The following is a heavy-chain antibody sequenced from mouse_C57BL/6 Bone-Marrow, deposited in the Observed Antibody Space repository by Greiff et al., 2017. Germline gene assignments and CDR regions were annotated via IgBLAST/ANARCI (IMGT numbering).Heavy chain of an antibody. Sequence: QVQLQQPGAELVMPGASVKLSCKASGYTFTNYWMHWVKQRPGQGLEWIGEIDPSDSYTNYNQKFKGKSTLTVDKSSSTAYMQLRSLTSEDSAVYYCTRSPAPHYYGSSYEGGYAMDYWGQGTSVTVSS. CDR3: TRSPAPHYYGSSYEGGYAMDY. CDR2: IDPSDSYT. J-gene: IGHJ4*01. D-gene: IGHD1-1*01. V-gene: IGHV1-69*01. CDR1: GYTFTNYW.